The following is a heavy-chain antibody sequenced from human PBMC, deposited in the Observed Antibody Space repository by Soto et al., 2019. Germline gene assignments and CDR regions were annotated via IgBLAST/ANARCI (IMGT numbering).Heavy chain of an antibody. Sequence: ASVKVSCKASGYTFTSYGISWVRQAPGQGLEWMGWISAYNGNTNYAQKLQGRVTMTTDTSTSTAYMELRSLRSDDTAVYYCAVISRGGTTHYYYGMDVWGQGTTVTVSS. CDR2: ISAYNGNT. J-gene: IGHJ6*02. V-gene: IGHV1-18*01. D-gene: IGHD1-7*01. CDR1: GYTFTSYG. CDR3: AVISRGGTTHYYYGMDV.